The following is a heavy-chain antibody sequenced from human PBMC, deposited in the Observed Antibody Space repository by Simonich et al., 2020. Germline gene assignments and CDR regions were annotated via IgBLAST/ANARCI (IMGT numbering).Heavy chain of an antibody. J-gene: IGHJ4*02. CDR1: GYTFTGYY. CDR2: INPNRGSK. V-gene: IGHV1-2*02. D-gene: IGHD3-10*01. Sequence: QVQLVQSGAEVKKPGASVKVSCKASGYTFTGYYMHWVRQAPGQGLEWMGRINPNRGSKNYAQKFQGRVTMTRDTSISTAYMGLRRLRSDDTAVYYCARWPSIPASYGSGSYFDYWGQGTLVTVSS. CDR3: ARWPSIPASYGSGSYFDY.